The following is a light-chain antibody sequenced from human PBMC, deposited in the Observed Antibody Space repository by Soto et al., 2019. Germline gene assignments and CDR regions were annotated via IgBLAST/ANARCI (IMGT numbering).Light chain of an antibody. V-gene: IGKV1-5*03. CDR1: QSISSW. J-gene: IGKJ1*01. Sequence: DIQMTQSPSTLSTSVGDRVTITCRASQSISSWLAWYQHKPGKAPKLLIYKTSSLESGVPSRFSRSGSGTEFTLTISSLQPDDFATYYCQKYNSDPWTFGQGTKVEIK. CDR3: QKYNSDPWT. CDR2: KTS.